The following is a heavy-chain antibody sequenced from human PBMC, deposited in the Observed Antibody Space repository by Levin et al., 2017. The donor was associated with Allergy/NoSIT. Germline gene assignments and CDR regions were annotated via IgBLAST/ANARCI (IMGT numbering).Heavy chain of an antibody. Sequence: SGPTLVKPTQTLTLTCTFSGFSLSTSGVGVGWIRQPPGKALEWLALIYWNDDKRYSPSLKSRLTITKDTSKNQVVLTMTNMDPVDTATYYCARYYYDSSGYYPNDAFDIWGQGTMVTVSS. J-gene: IGHJ3*02. CDR3: ARYYYDSSGYYPNDAFDI. CDR2: IYWNDDK. D-gene: IGHD3-22*01. V-gene: IGHV2-5*01. CDR1: GFSLSTSGVG.